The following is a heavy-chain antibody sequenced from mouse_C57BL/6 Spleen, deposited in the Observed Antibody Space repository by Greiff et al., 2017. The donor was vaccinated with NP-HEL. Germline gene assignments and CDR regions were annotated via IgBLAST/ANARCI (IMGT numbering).Heavy chain of an antibody. CDR2: IRNKANGYTT. V-gene: IGHV7-3*01. J-gene: IGHJ1*03. CDR1: GFTFTDYY. Sequence: EVKLVESGGGLVQPGGSLSLSCAASGFTFTDYYMSWVRQPPGKALEWLGFIRNKANGYTTEYSASVKGRFTISRDNSQSILYLQMNALRAEDSATYYCARRLKAGYFDVWGTGTTVTVSS. CDR3: ARRLKAGYFDV.